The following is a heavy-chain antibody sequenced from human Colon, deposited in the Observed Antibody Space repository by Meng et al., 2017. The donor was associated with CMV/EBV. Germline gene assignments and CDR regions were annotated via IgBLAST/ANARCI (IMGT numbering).Heavy chain of an antibody. V-gene: IGHV1-69*10. CDR1: GYTFTDHY. CDR2: IIPSLGVA. CDR3: ARGRGDTSGYYLRGHFDS. D-gene: IGHD3-22*01. J-gene: IGHJ4*02. Sequence: SVKVSCKASGYTFTDHYMQWVRQAPGQGLEWMGGIIPSLGVATYAQMLQGRVTIIAEKSTGTVYMELTSLTFDDTAIYYCARGRGDTSGYYLRGHFDSWGPGTLVTVSS.